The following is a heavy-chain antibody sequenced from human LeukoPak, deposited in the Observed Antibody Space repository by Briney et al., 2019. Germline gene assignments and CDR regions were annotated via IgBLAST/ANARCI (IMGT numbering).Heavy chain of an antibody. V-gene: IGHV4-59*08. D-gene: IGHD7-27*01. CDR3: ARNLGPGWHAMDV. CDR1: LDSVRGYG. J-gene: IGHJ6*02. Sequence: SETLSLTCTPSLDSVRGYGWSSVRQPPGKGLEWIGYVYYSGSTNYNPSLKSRVTISVDTSKTQFSLRLSSVTAADTAVYYCARNLGPGWHAMDVWGQGTTVTVSS. CDR2: VYYSGST.